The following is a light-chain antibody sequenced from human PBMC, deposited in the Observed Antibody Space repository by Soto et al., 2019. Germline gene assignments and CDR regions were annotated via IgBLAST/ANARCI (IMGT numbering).Light chain of an antibody. V-gene: IGLV2-14*01. CDR1: SSDVGGYNY. CDR2: EVS. CDR3: SSYTSRGTLAL. J-gene: IGLJ2*01. Sequence: QSALTQPTSASGSPGQSLTISCTGTSSDVGGYNYVSWYQQHPGKAPKLMIYEVSNRPSGIANRFSGSKSGNTASLTISGLQAEDEADYYCSSYTSRGTLALFGGGTKVTVL.